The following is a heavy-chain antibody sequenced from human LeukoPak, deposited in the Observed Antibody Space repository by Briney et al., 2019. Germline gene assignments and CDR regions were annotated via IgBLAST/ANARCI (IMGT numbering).Heavy chain of an antibody. J-gene: IGHJ4*02. V-gene: IGHV4-59*01. CDR2: IYYSGST. Sequence: SETLSLTCTVSGGSISSYYWSWIRQPPGKGLEWIGYIYYSGSTNYNPSLKSRVTISVDTSKNQFSLKLSSVTAADTAVYYCARVAYYYDSSGYYGGHFGYWGQGTLVTVSS. CDR3: ARVAYYYDSSGYYGGHFGY. D-gene: IGHD3-22*01. CDR1: GGSISSYY.